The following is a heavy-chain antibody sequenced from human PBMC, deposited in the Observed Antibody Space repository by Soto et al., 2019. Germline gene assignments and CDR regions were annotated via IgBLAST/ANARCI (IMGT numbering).Heavy chain of an antibody. Sequence: QVQLQESGPGLVKPSGTLSLTCAVSGGSISSSNWWSWVRQPPGKGLEWIGEIYHSGSTNYNPSRKSRVSPSVDTSQSQCSLKLSSVPAADTAVYYCASAYASSGYQAYPQPGMDVWGQGTTVTVSS. CDR1: GGSISSSNW. V-gene: IGHV4-4*02. D-gene: IGHD3-22*01. CDR3: ASAYASSGYQAYPQPGMDV. CDR2: IYHSGST. J-gene: IGHJ6*02.